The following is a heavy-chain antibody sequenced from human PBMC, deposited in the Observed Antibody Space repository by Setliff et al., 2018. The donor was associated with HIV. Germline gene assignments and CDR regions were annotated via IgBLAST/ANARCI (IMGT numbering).Heavy chain of an antibody. V-gene: IGHV4-39*01. Sequence: LSLTCTVSGGSISSSSYYWGWICQPPGKGLEWIGTIYYSGSTYSNPSLKSRVTMSVDTSKNQFSLKLISVTAADTAVYYCARREYSSSSPPFDYWGQGTLVT. D-gene: IGHD6-6*01. CDR3: ARREYSSSSPPFDY. CDR1: GGSISSSSYY. CDR2: IYYSGST. J-gene: IGHJ4*02.